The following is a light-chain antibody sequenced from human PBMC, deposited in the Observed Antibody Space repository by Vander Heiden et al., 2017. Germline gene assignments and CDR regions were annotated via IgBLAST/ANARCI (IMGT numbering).Light chain of an antibody. V-gene: IGKV1-33*01. J-gene: IGKJ2*02. CDR2: DAS. CDR3: QQYHTLCT. Sequence: DIQMTPSPSPLSASVGARVTLTCHASRDISNYLLWYQQKPGKAPKLLIYDASNFDTGVPSIFSGSCSATFFTFTISILHPDDIVSYCCQQYHTLCTFGQGTKLNIK. CDR1: RDISNY.